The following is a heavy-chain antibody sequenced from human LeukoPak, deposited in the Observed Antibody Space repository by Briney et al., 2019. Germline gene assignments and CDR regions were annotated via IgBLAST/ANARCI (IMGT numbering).Heavy chain of an antibody. Sequence: SETLSLTCTVSDGSITNYDWSWVRQPPGKGPEFIGYIHYSGSTNYNPSLKSRVTISVDTSKNQFSLKLSSVTAADTAVYYCARAYYYDSSGYYPPDYWGQGTLVTVSS. D-gene: IGHD3-22*01. CDR3: ARAYYYDSSGYYPPDY. V-gene: IGHV4-59*01. CDR1: DGSITNYD. CDR2: IHYSGST. J-gene: IGHJ4*02.